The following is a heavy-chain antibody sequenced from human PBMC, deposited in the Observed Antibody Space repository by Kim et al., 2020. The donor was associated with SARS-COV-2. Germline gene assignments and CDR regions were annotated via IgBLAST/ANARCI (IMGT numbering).Heavy chain of an antibody. CDR1: GFTFDDYA. V-gene: IGHV3-9*01. Sequence: GGSLRLSCAASGFTFDDYAMHWVRQAPGKGLEWVSGISWNSGSIGYADSVKGRFTISRDNAKNSLYLQMNSLRAEDTALYYCAKDYATGTTGGLFDYWGQGTLVTVSS. D-gene: IGHD1-7*01. J-gene: IGHJ4*02. CDR2: ISWNSGSI. CDR3: AKDYATGTTGGLFDY.